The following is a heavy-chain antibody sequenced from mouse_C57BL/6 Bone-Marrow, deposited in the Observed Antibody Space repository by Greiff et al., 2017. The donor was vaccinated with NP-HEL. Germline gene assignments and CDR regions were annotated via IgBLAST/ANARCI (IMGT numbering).Heavy chain of an antibody. Sequence: VQLKQSGPVLVKPGASVKMSCKASGYTFTDYYMNWVKQSHGKSLEWIGVINPYNGGTSYNQKFKGKATLTVDKSSSTAYMELNSLTSEDSAVYYCAKTAGNYYGSSPLFAYWGQGTLVTVSA. CDR1: GYTFTDYY. CDR3: AKTAGNYYGSSPLFAY. J-gene: IGHJ3*01. V-gene: IGHV1-19*01. CDR2: INPYNGGT. D-gene: IGHD1-1*01.